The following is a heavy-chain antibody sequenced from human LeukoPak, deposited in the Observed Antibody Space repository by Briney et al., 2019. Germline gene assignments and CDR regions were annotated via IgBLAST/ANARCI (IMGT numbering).Heavy chain of an antibody. J-gene: IGHJ4*02. Sequence: GRSLRLSCVGAGFSFSTYDMGWVRQPPGKGLEWGSAISTTGGYTEDADSVKGRFTISRDNSQNTLFLQMHSLRAEDTAVYYCAKKPATIKFPFDIWGQGTLVTVSP. D-gene: IGHD5-24*01. CDR3: AKKPATIKFPFDI. CDR1: GFSFSTYD. CDR2: ISTTGGYT. V-gene: IGHV3-23*01.